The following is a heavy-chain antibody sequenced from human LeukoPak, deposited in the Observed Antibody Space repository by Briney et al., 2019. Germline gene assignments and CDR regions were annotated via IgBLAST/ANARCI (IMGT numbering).Heavy chain of an antibody. Sequence: GGSLRLSCAASGFTVRSYWVHWVRQAPGKGLVWVSRINSDGSSTSYADSVKGRFTISRDNAKNTLYLQMNSLRAEDTAVYYCARASYQLQGYFDYWGQGTLVTVSS. CDR2: INSDGSST. D-gene: IGHD2-2*01. CDR3: ARASYQLQGYFDY. V-gene: IGHV3-74*01. CDR1: GFTVRSYW. J-gene: IGHJ4*02.